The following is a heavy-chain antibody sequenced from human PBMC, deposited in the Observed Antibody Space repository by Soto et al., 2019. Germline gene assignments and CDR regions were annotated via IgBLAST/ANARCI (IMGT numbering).Heavy chain of an antibody. CDR1: GGSISSSSYY. J-gene: IGHJ4*02. Sequence: SSETLSLTCTVSGGSISSSSYYWGWIRQPPGKGLEWIGSIYYSGSTYYNPSLKSRVTISVDTSKNQFSLKLSSVTAADTAVYYCARQIAAAGTDYFDYWGQGTLVTVSS. V-gene: IGHV4-39*01. D-gene: IGHD6-13*01. CDR3: ARQIAAAGTDYFDY. CDR2: IYYSGST.